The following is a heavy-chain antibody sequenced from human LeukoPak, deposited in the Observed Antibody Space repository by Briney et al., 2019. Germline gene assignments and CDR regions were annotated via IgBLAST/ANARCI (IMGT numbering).Heavy chain of an antibody. CDR1: GYTFTSYY. V-gene: IGHV1-46*01. CDR2: INPSGGST. CDR3: ARVDCSGGSCYWAFDY. J-gene: IGHJ4*02. Sequence: GASVKVSCKASGYTFTSYYMHWVRQAPGQGLEWMGIINPSGGSTSYAQKFQGRVTMTRDTSTSTVYMELSSLRSEDTAVYYCARVDCSGGSCYWAFDYWGQGTLVTVSS. D-gene: IGHD2-15*01.